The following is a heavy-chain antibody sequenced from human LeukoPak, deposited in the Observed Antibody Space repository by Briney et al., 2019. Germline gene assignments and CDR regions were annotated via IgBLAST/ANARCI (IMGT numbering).Heavy chain of an antibody. D-gene: IGHD1-26*01. CDR1: GFTFRGSN. CDR2: IRSQTYGGTA. Sequence: PGRSLRLSCTASGFTFRGSNMAWVRQAPGKGLEYVGFIRSQTYGGTAQYAPSVKGRFTISIDDSTSIAYLQMDSLKTEDTGVYFCARDPIVGSTPNWFDPWGQGTQVTVSS. CDR3: ARDPIVGSTPNWFDP. J-gene: IGHJ5*02. V-gene: IGHV3-49*04.